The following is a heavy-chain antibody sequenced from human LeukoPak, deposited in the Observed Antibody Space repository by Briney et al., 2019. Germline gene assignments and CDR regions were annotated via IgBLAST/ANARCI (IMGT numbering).Heavy chain of an antibody. Sequence: GGSLRLSCAASGFTFSSYGMHWVRQAPGKGLEWVAFIRYDGSNKYYADSVKGRFTVSRDNSKNTLYLQMNSLRAEDTAVYYCARGLNNWFDPWGQGTLVTVFS. V-gene: IGHV3-30*02. D-gene: IGHD2-8*01. J-gene: IGHJ5*02. CDR3: ARGLNNWFDP. CDR1: GFTFSSYG. CDR2: IRYDGSNK.